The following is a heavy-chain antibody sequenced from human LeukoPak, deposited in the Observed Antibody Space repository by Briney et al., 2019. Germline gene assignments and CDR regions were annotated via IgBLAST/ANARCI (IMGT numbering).Heavy chain of an antibody. Sequence: SQTLSLTCTVFGGSISSGSYYWSWIRQPAGKGLEWIGRIYTSGSTNYNPSLKSRVTISVDTSKNQFSLKLSSVTAADTAVYYCARSAGAIPYYYYYYMDVWGKGTTVTVSS. D-gene: IGHD1-26*01. CDR3: ARSAGAIPYYYYYYMDV. CDR1: GGSISSGSYY. J-gene: IGHJ6*03. CDR2: IYTSGST. V-gene: IGHV4-61*02.